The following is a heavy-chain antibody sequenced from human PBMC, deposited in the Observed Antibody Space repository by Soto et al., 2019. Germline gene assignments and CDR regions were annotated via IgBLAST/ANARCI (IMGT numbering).Heavy chain of an antibody. D-gene: IGHD3-10*01. CDR3: ARDPQDYYGSGTGGWFDY. J-gene: IGHJ4*02. V-gene: IGHV3-21*01. CDR2: ISSSGSYI. Sequence: GGSLRLSCAASGFTFSSYSMNWVRQAPGKGLEWVSFISSSGSYIYYADSVMGRFTISRDNAKNSLYLQMDSLRAEDTAVYYCARDPQDYYGSGTGGWFDYWGQGTLVTVSS. CDR1: GFTFSSYS.